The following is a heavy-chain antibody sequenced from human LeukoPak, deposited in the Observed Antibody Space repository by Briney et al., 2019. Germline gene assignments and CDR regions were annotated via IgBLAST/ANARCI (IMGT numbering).Heavy chain of an antibody. J-gene: IGHJ4*02. V-gene: IGHV4-59*08. CDR1: GGSISGDH. D-gene: IGHD3-9*01. Sequence: SETLSLTCTVSGGSISGDHWNWIRQPPGKGLEWIGNIYYSGNTNYNPSLKSRVTISVDTSKNQFSLKLRSVTAADTAVYYCARLKFDVLTGYYEALDYWGQGTLVTVSS. CDR3: ARLKFDVLTGYYEALDY. CDR2: IYYSGNT.